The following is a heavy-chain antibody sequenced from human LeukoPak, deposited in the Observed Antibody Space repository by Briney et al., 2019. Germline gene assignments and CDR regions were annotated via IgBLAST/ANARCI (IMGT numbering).Heavy chain of an antibody. CDR2: IIPNNGGT. V-gene: IGHV1-2*02. J-gene: IGHJ4*02. Sequence: GASVKVSCKTSGYTVTGYYMHWVRQAPGQGLEWMGWIIPNNGGTNYAQQFQDRVTMTRDTSISTAFMELSRLRSDDTAIYYCARANEDYSDYWGQGTLVTVSS. D-gene: IGHD1-1*01. CDR3: ARANEDYSDY. CDR1: GYTVTGYY.